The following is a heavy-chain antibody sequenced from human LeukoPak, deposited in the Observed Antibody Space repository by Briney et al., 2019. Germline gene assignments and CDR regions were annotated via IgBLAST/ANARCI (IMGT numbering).Heavy chain of an antibody. CDR1: GFTFSSYS. V-gene: IGHV3-48*01. Sequence: GGSLRLSCAASGFTFSSYSMNWVRQAPGKGLEWVSYISSSSSTIYYADSVKGRFTISRDNAKNSLYLKMNTLRAEDTAVYYCARTTTVTNFDYWGQGTLVTVSS. J-gene: IGHJ4*02. D-gene: IGHD4-17*01. CDR2: ISSSSSTI. CDR3: ARTTTVTNFDY.